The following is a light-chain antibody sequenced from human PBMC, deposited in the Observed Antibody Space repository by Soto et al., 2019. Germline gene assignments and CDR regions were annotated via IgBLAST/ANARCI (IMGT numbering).Light chain of an antibody. J-gene: IGKJ5*01. CDR1: QSVSSSY. CDR3: QQYASSPIT. Sequence: EIVWTQSPGTLSLSPGERATLSCRASQSVSSSYLAWYRQKPGLAPTLLIYDASSRAAGIPDRFSGSGSETDFTLIISRVEPEDFAVYYCQQYASSPITFGQGTRLEIK. V-gene: IGKV3D-20*01. CDR2: DAS.